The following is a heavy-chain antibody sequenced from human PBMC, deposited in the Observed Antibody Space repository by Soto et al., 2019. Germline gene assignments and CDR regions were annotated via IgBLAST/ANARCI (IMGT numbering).Heavy chain of an antibody. CDR2: FDPEDGET. CDR3: ATERVHCSGGSCYPNGLDAFDI. D-gene: IGHD2-15*01. Sequence: ASVKVSCKVSGYTLTELSMHWVRQAPGKGLEWMGGFDPEDGETIYAQKFQGRVTMTEDTSTDTAYMELSSLRSEDTAVYYCATERVHCSGGSCYPNGLDAFDIWGQGTMVT. J-gene: IGHJ3*02. V-gene: IGHV1-24*01. CDR1: GYTLTELS.